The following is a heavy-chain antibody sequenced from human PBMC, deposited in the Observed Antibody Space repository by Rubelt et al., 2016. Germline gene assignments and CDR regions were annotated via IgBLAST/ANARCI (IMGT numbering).Heavy chain of an antibody. CDR1: GYTFTSYA. J-gene: IGHJ6*02. CDR3: AREARKYRSGYYYYYGMDV. D-gene: IGHD6-19*01. CDR2: INAGNGNT. Sequence: QVQLVQSGAEVKKPGASVKVSCKASGYTFTSYAMHWVRQAPGQRLEWMGWINAGNGNTKYSQKFQGRVTMTTDTATRTAYRELRSLRSDDTAVYYCAREARKYRSGYYYYYGMDVWGQGTTVTVSS. V-gene: IGHV1-3*01.